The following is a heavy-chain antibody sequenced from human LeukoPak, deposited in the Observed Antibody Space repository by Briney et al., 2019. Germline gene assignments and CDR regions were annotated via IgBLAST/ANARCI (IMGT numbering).Heavy chain of an antibody. CDR2: IKSDGST. D-gene: IGHD3-22*01. CDR3: ARAPSEIGGYYPEYFRH. J-gene: IGHJ1*01. Sequence: GALELPLAAPGFPLRTYWMHWVRQAPGKGLGWVPRIKSDGSTNYADSVKGRFTISRDNAKNTVSLQMNSLRAEDTGVYYCARAPSEIGGYYPEYFRHWGQGTLVTVSS. V-gene: IGHV3-74*01. CDR1: GFPLRTYW.